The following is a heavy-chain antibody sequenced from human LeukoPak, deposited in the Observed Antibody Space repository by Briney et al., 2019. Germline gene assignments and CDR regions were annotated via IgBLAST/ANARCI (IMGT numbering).Heavy chain of an antibody. V-gene: IGHV3-9*01. CDR2: ISWNSGSI. Sequence: GGSLRLSCAASGFTFDDYAMHWVRQAPGKGLEWVSGISWNSGSIGYADSVKGRFTISRDNAKNSLYLQMSSLRAEDTALYYCLVMALGDYWGQGTLVTVSS. CDR3: LVMALGDY. D-gene: IGHD2-8*02. CDR1: GFTFDDYA. J-gene: IGHJ4*02.